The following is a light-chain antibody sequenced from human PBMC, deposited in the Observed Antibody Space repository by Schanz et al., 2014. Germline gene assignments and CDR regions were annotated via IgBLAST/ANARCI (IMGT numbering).Light chain of an antibody. CDR1: QSVSSN. V-gene: IGKV3-15*01. J-gene: IGKJ4*01. CDR2: GAS. CDR3: QQRSNWPPLT. Sequence: EIVMTQSPATLSVSPGERATLSCRASQSVSSNLAWYQQKPGQAPNLLIYGASTRATGIPARFSGSGSGTEFTLTISSLQSEDFAVYYCQQRSNWPPLTFGGGTKLEI.